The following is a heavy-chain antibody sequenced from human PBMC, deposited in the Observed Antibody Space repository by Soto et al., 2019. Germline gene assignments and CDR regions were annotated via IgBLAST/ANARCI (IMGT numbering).Heavy chain of an antibody. D-gene: IGHD2-15*01. CDR3: ARQHCSGGSCYFNWFDP. CDR2: GYYSGTT. Sequence: TSETLSLTCTVSGGSISSYYWTWIRQPPGKGLEWIGYGYYSGTTNYNPSLRSRVTISVDTSKNQFSLKLSSVTAADTAVYYCARQHCSGGSCYFNWFDPWGQGILVTVS. V-gene: IGHV4-59*08. J-gene: IGHJ5*02. CDR1: GGSISSYY.